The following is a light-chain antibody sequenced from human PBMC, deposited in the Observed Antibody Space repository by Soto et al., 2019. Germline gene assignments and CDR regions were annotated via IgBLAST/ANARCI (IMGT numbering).Light chain of an antibody. V-gene: IGKV2-28*01. CDR1: QSLLHSNGYNY. CDR2: LGS. J-gene: IGKJ1*01. CDR3: MQALQPQT. Sequence: DIVMSQSPLSLPVPAGEPASIXXRSGQSLLHSNGYNYLDWYLQKPGQSPXXLIYLGSNRASGVPDRFSGSGSGTDFTLKISRVEAEDVGVYYCMQALQPQTFGQGTKVDIK.